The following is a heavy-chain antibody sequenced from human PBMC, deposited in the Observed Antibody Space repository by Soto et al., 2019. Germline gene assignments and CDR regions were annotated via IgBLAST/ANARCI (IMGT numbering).Heavy chain of an antibody. CDR1: GGTFSSYA. J-gene: IGHJ3*02. Sequence: SVKVSCKASGGTFSSYAISWVRQAPGQGLEWMGGIIPIFGTANYAQKFQGRVTITADKSTSTAYMELSSLRSEDTAVYYCARDGDYYYDSSGYYYKGVGAFDIWGQGTMVTVSS. CDR2: IIPIFGTA. V-gene: IGHV1-69*06. D-gene: IGHD3-22*01. CDR3: ARDGDYYYDSSGYYYKGVGAFDI.